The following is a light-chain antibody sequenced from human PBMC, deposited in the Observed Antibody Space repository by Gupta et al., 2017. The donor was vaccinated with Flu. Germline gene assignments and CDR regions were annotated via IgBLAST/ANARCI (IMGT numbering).Light chain of an antibody. J-gene: IGLJ1*01. CDR2: DDY. CDR3: ERWDRSLSAFV. V-gene: IGLV1-51*01. Sequence: QAVLTQPPSVSACPVQRVTISCSGSTSNMGSNSVDGYQQLPGAAPKLLMYDDYKRPSGMPDRFSGSKSGTSATLAINGHRAEEEADYYCERWDRSLSAFVFGGGTRFTVL. CDR1: TSNMGSNS.